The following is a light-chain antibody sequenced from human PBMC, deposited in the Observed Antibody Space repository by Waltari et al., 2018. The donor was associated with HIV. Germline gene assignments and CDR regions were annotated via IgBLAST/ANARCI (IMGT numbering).Light chain of an antibody. J-gene: IGLJ2*01. CDR3: QSYDNNDVI. CDR2: EDN. Sequence: FVLTQPHSVSESPGKTVTISCTRNSGNIATNYVQWYQQRPGSSPTTVIYEDNQRPSGVPDRFSGSIDSSSNSAALTISGLETDDEADYDCQSYDNNDVIFGGGTRLTVL. CDR1: SGNIATNY. V-gene: IGLV6-57*01.